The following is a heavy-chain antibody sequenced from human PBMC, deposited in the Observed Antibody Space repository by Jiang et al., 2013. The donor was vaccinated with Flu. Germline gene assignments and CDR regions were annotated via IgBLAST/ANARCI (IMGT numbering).Heavy chain of an antibody. J-gene: IGHJ4*02. Sequence: LLKPSETLSLTCTVSGGSISSSSYYWGWIRQPPGKGLEWIGSIYYSGSTYYNPSLKSRVTISVDTSKNQFSLKLSSVTAADTAVYYCARLRGGSYFFDYWGQGTLVTVSS. CDR1: GGSISSSSYY. CDR3: ARLRGGSYFFDY. CDR2: IYYSGST. D-gene: IGHD1-26*01. V-gene: IGHV4-39*01.